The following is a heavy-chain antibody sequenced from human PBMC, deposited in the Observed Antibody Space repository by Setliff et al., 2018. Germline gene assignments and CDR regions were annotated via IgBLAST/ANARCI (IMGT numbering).Heavy chain of an antibody. D-gene: IGHD3-22*01. CDR3: ARDVFPYHYEGAFDI. CDR2: INPSSGRT. V-gene: IGHV1-46*01. CDR1: GYTFTSHY. J-gene: IGHJ3*02. Sequence: ASVKVSCKASGYTFTSHYMHWVRRAPGLGLEWMGTINPSSGRTSYAQKFQGRVTMTRDTSTSTVYMDMSSLRSEDTAAYYCARDVFPYHYEGAFDIWGQGTMVTVSS.